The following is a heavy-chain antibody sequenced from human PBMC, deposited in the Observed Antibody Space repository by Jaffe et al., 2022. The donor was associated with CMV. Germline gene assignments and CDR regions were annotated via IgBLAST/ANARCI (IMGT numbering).Heavy chain of an antibody. Sequence: EVQLLESGGGLVQPGGSLRLSCAASGFTFSSYAMSWVRQAPGKGLEWVSAISGSGGSTYYADSVKGRFTISRDNSKNTLYLQMNSLRAEDTAVYYCAKPGPAYGSVDYYYYGMDVWGQGTTVTVSS. D-gene: IGHD3-10*01. CDR3: AKPGPAYGSVDYYYYGMDV. CDR1: GFTFSSYA. J-gene: IGHJ6*02. V-gene: IGHV3-23*01. CDR2: ISGSGGST.